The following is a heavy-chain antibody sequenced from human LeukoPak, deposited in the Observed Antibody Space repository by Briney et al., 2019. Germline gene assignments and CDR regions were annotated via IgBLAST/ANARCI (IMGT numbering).Heavy chain of an antibody. CDR3: ARGDGGNSYYPNFDY. J-gene: IGHJ4*02. CDR2: IKPDGTEK. V-gene: IGHV3-7*01. CDR1: GFTFSSHW. Sequence: GGSLRLSCAASGFTFSSHWMSWIRQAPGKGLEWVANIKPDGTEKSYMDSVKGRFTISRDNAKNSLFLQMNSLRAEDTAVYYCARGDGGNSYYPNFDYWGQGTLVTVSS. D-gene: IGHD3-10*01.